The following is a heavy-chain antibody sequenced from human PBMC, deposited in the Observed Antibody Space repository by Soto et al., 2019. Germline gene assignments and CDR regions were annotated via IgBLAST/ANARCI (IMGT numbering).Heavy chain of an antibody. J-gene: IGHJ6*02. D-gene: IGHD2-15*01. V-gene: IGHV3-30*18. CDR3: ANGGPYCSGGGCTWGYYYYYGMDV. Sequence: QVQLVESGGGVVQPGRSLRLSCAASGFTFSSYGMHWVRQAPGKGLEWVAVISYDGSNKYYADSVKVRFTISRDNSKNTLYLQMNSLRAEETAVYYCANGGPYCSGGGCTWGYYYYYGMDVWGQGTTVTVS. CDR1: GFTFSSYG. CDR2: ISYDGSNK.